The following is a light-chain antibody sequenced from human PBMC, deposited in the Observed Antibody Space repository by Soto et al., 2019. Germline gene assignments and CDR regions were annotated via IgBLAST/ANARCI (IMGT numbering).Light chain of an antibody. V-gene: IGLV2-8*01. CDR2: EVS. J-gene: IGLJ3*02. CDR3: SSSAGGDTWV. Sequence: QSALTQPPSASGSPGQSVTISCTGTSSDVGGSNFVSWYQQHPGKAPKLMIYEVSKRPSGVPARFSGSKSGNTASLTVSGLQAEDEADYYCSSSAGGDTWVFGGGTKLT. CDR1: SSDVGGSNF.